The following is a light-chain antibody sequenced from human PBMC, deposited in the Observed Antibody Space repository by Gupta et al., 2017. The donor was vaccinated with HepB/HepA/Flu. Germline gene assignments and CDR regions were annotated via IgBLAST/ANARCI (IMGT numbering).Light chain of an antibody. CDR2: GAS. Sequence: EIVMTQSTATLSVSPWERANLSCRASQRVSSNLAWYQQKPGQAPRLLIYGASTRATGIPARFSGSGSGTEFTLTISSLQSEDFAVYYCQQYDVWPLTFGGGTKVEI. V-gene: IGKV3-15*01. CDR3: QQYDVWPLT. CDR1: QRVSSN. J-gene: IGKJ4*01.